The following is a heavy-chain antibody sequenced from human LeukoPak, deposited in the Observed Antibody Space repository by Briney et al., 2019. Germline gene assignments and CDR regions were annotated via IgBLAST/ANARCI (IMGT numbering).Heavy chain of an antibody. V-gene: IGHV3-30-3*01. CDR3: ARASIEPPYYGMDV. CDR2: ISYDGSNK. D-gene: IGHD6-6*01. CDR1: GFTFSSYA. Sequence: GGSLSLSCAASGFTFSSYAMHWVRQAPGKGLEWVAVISYDGSNKYYADSVKGRFTISRDNSKNTLYPQMNSLRAEDTAVYYCARASIEPPYYGMDVWGQGTTVTVSS. J-gene: IGHJ6*02.